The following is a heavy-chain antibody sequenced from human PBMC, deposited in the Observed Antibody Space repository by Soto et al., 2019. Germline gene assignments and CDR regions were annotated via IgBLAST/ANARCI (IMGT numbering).Heavy chain of an antibody. J-gene: IGHJ4*02. Sequence: GGSLRLSCAASGFTFSSYAMSWVRQAPGKGLEWVSAISGSGGSTYYADSVKGRFTISRDNSTSTAYMELRSLRSDDTAVYYCARGGIRLVDYFDYWGQGTLVTVSS. CDR1: GFTFSSYA. V-gene: IGHV3-23*01. CDR3: ARGGIRLVDYFDY. D-gene: IGHD2-8*02. CDR2: ISGSGGST.